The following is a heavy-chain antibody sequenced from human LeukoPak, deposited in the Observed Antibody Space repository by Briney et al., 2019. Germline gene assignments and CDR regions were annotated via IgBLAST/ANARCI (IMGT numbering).Heavy chain of an antibody. V-gene: IGHV3-9*01. CDR3: ARTGYYNGHDF. CDR2: ISWNSGSI. J-gene: IGHJ4*02. D-gene: IGHD5-24*01. Sequence: PGGSLRLSCAASGFTFDDYAMHWVRQAPGKGLEWVSGISWNSGSIGYADSVKGRFTISRDNAKNTLYLQMNSLRAEDTAVYYCARTGYYNGHDFWGQGTLVTVSP. CDR1: GFTFDDYA.